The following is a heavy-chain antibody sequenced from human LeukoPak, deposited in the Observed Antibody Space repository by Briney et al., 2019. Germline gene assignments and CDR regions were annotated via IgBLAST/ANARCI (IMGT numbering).Heavy chain of an antibody. CDR2: INQDGSEK. CDR1: GFTSSSYW. V-gene: IGHV3-7*05. J-gene: IGHJ5*02. CDR3: ARCRTGNTNWFDR. Sequence: GGSLRLSCTAFGFTSSSYWMSSVRQAPGKGLEWVASINQDGSEKYYVDSVKGRFTISRDNAKNSLYLQMNSLRAEDTALYYCARCRTGNTNWFDRWGQGTRVTVSS. D-gene: IGHD1-7*01.